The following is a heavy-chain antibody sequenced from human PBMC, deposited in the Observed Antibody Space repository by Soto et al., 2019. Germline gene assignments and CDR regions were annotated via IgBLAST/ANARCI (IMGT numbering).Heavy chain of an antibody. V-gene: IGHV3-23*01. CDR1: GFTFSFYA. D-gene: IGHD2-8*01. CDR3: AKEQPCSLTYAFDI. J-gene: IGHJ3*02. Sequence: EVQLLESGGGLVQPGGSLRLSCAASGFTFSFYAMNWVRQAPGKGLEWVSTISGSGGSPYYADSVKGRFTISRDNSKNTLYLQMHSLSSEHTAVYYCAKEQPCSLTYAFDIWGQGTMVTVSS. CDR2: ISGSGGSP.